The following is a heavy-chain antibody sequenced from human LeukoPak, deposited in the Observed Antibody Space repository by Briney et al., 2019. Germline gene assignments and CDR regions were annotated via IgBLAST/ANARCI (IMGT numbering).Heavy chain of an antibody. Sequence: GRSLRLSCAASGFTFSSYAMHWVRQAPGKGLEWVAVISYDGSNKYYADSVKGRFTISRDNSKNTLYLQMNSLRAEDTAVYYCAGGQGWHFDLWGLGTLITVSS. J-gene: IGHJ2*01. CDR1: GFTFSSYA. D-gene: IGHD2-15*01. V-gene: IGHV3-30-3*01. CDR2: ISYDGSNK. CDR3: AGGQGWHFDL.